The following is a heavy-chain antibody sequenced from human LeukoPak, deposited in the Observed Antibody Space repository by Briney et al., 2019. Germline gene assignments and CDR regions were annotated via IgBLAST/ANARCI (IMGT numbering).Heavy chain of an antibody. CDR1: GFTFSSYA. D-gene: IGHD3-10*01. Sequence: GGSLRLSCAASGFTFSSYAMSWVRQAPGKGLEWVSAISRSGGSTYYADSVKGRFTISRDNSKNTLYLQMNSLRAEDTAAYYCAKDPSMVRGVSYDYWGQGTLVTVSS. CDR3: AKDPSMVRGVSYDY. J-gene: IGHJ4*02. CDR2: ISRSGGST. V-gene: IGHV3-23*01.